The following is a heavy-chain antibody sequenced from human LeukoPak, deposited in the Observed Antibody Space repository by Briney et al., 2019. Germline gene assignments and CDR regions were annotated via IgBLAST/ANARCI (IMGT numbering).Heavy chain of an antibody. Sequence: PSETLSLTCAVYGGSFSGYYWSWIRQPPGKGLEWIGEINHSGSTNYNPSLKSRVTISVDTSKNQFSLKLSSVTAADTAVYYCARTIRLKYYYDSTDDAFDIWGQGTMVTVSS. CDR2: INHSGST. CDR1: GGSFSGYY. CDR3: ARTIRLKYYYDSTDDAFDI. J-gene: IGHJ3*02. V-gene: IGHV4-34*01. D-gene: IGHD3-22*01.